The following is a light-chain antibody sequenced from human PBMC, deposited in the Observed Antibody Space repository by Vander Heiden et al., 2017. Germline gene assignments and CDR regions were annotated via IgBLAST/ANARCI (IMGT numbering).Light chain of an antibody. CDR2: QHS. CDR3: QAWTTTTSAV. J-gene: IGLJ2*01. V-gene: IGLV3-1*01. Sequence: SYELSQPVSVSVSPGQTATITCSGENLGDKNVCWYHQKAGQSPVLVIYQHSKRPSGIPDRFSGTTSGNTATLTIIGTQTMDESDYYCQAWTTTTSAVFGGGTRLTVL. CDR1: NLGDKN.